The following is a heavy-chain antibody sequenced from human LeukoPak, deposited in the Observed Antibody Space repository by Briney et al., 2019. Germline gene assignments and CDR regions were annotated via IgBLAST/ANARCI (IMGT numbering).Heavy chain of an antibody. CDR2: ISLSGSTT. CDR3: AKDGTTETTNYYYAMDV. D-gene: IGHD4-17*01. J-gene: IGHJ6*02. CDR1: GFTFSSDE. V-gene: IGHV3-48*03. Sequence: GGSLRLSCIGSGFTFSSDEMNWVRQAPGKGLEWVSYISLSGSTTYYADSVKGRFTISRDDAKNSLYLQMNSLRAEDTATYYCAKDGTTETTNYYYAMDVWGQGTTVTASS.